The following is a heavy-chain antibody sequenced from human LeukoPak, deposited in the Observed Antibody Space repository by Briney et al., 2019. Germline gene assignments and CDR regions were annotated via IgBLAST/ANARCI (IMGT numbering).Heavy chain of an antibody. D-gene: IGHD2-8*01. CDR2: IYPGDFDT. J-gene: IGHJ4*02. CDR1: GYSFTSYW. V-gene: IGHV5-51*01. Sequence: GESLKISCKGSGYSFTSYWIGWVRQMPGKGLEWMGMIYPGDFDTRYSPSFEGQVTISADKSISTAYLQWSRLKASDTAMYYCSRLGYCTNGICYSLPYWGQGTLVTVSS. CDR3: SRLGYCTNGICYSLPY.